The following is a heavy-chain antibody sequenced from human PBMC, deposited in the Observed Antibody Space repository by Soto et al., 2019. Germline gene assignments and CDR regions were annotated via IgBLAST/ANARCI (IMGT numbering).Heavy chain of an antibody. D-gene: IGHD3-3*01. J-gene: IGHJ6*03. V-gene: IGHV1-69*08. CDR2: IIPILGIA. CDR3: ARESSPYDFWSGYYYYYYYMDV. CDR1: GGTFSSYT. Sequence: QVQLVQSGAEVKKPGSSVKVSCKASGGTFSSYTISWVRQAPGQGLECMGRIIPILGIANYAQKFQGRVTITADKPTSTDYMELSSMRSEDTAVYYCARESSPYDFWSGYYYYYYYMDVWGKGTTVTVSS.